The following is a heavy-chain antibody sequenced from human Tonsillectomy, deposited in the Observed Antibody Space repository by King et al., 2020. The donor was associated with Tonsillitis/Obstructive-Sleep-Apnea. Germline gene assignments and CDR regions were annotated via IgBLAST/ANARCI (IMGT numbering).Heavy chain of an antibody. V-gene: IGHV1-2*06. J-gene: IGHJ6*03. CDR1: GYTFTGYY. CDR3: ARDSSNPHSYFYYMDV. CDR2: ITPNSCGP. Sequence: QVQLVQSGAEVKKPGASVTVSCKASGYTFTGYYLHWVRQAAGRVLEWMGRITPNSCGPNYAKKFQGRVTMTRDTSISTAYMELSKLRSDDTAVYFCARDSSNPHSYFYYMDVWGKGTTVTVSS. D-gene: IGHD4-11*01.